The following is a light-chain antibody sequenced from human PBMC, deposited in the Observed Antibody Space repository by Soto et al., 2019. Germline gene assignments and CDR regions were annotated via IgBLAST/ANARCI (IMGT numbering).Light chain of an antibody. CDR1: QSVSSSY. Sequence: EIVLTQSPGTLSLSPGERATLSCRASQSVSSSYLAWYQQKLGQAPRLLIYGASNRATGIPDRFSGSGSGTDFTLTISRLEPEDFAVYYCQQYGSSTPITCGQGTRLEIK. CDR2: GAS. CDR3: QQYGSSTPIT. V-gene: IGKV3-20*01. J-gene: IGKJ5*01.